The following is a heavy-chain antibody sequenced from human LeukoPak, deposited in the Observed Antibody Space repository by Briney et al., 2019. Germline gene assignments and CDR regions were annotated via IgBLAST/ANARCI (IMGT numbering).Heavy chain of an antibody. V-gene: IGHV3-74*01. CDR2: IQGDGSGI. CDR1: GFSFSTTW. CDR3: AKVSESNYDILTGYYTPYYFDY. J-gene: IGHJ4*02. Sequence: GGSLRLSCAASGFSFSTTWMHWVRQVPGKGLVWVSRIQGDGSGIIYADSVKGRFTISRDNSKNILYLQMNSLRADDTAVYYCAKVSESNYDILTGYYTPYYFDYWGQGTLVTVSS. D-gene: IGHD3-9*01.